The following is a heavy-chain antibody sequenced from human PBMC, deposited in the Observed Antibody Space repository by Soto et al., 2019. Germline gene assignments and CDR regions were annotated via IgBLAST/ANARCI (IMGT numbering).Heavy chain of an antibody. J-gene: IGHJ6*02. CDR3: ATYKSNWFYYGMDV. CDR2: ISSTTNYI. CDR1: GFTFTRYS. D-gene: IGHD6-13*01. V-gene: IGHV3-21*06. Sequence: LRLSCAASGFTFTRYSMNWVRQAPGKGLEWVSSISSTTNYIYYGDSMKGRFTISRDNAKNSLYLQMSSLRAEDTAVYYCATYKSNWFYYGMDVWGQGTTVTVSS.